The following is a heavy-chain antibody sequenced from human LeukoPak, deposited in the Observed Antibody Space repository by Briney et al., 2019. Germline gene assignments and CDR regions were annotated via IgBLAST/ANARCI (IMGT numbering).Heavy chain of an antibody. CDR1: GFTFSSYA. V-gene: IGHV3-30-3*01. CDR2: ISYDGSNK. CDR3: AREGQHIVVVPAAIRWDPWDYGMDV. Sequence: GRSLRLSCAASGFTFSSYAMHWVRQAPGKGLEWVAVISYDGSNKYYADSVKGRFTISRDNSKNTLYLQMNSLRAEDTAVYYCAREGQHIVVVPAAIRWDPWDYGMDVWGQGTTVTVSS. D-gene: IGHD2-2*02. J-gene: IGHJ6*02.